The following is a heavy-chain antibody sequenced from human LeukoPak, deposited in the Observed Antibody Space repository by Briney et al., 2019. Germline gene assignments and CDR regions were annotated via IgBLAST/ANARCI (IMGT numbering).Heavy chain of an antibody. Sequence: PGSSVKFSCKASGGTFSSYAISWVRQAPGQGLEWMGGIIPIFGTANYAQKFQGRVTITADESTSTAYMELSSLRSEDTAVYYCARESGTYCSSTSCYGSGAFDIWGQGTMVTVSS. CDR2: IIPIFGTA. CDR3: ARESGTYCSSTSCYGSGAFDI. V-gene: IGHV1-69*01. CDR1: GGTFSSYA. D-gene: IGHD2-2*01. J-gene: IGHJ3*02.